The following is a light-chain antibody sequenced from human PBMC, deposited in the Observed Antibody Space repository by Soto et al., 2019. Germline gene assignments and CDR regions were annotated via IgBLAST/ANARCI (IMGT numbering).Light chain of an antibody. J-gene: IGKJ4*01. CDR3: QQYTDWPLT. V-gene: IGKV3D-15*01. CDR1: QSVGDN. CDR2: GAS. Sequence: ERVLTQSPATLSVSPGDRVTLSCRASQSVGDNLAGYHHIPGQARRLLIDGASIRATDIPDRLSGSGSGTEFSLTLSRLQSADFAVYYCQQYTDWPLTFGGGTKADI.